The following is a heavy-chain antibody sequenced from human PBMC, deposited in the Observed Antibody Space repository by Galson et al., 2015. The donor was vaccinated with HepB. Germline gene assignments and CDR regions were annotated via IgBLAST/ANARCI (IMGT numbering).Heavy chain of an antibody. CDR3: ASASPDSGNYGLPDAFDI. CDR1: GGSISNSRYY. Sequence: ETLSLTCTVSGGSISNSRYYWGRIRQPPGKGLEWIGHIYYNGNTYYNPSLKSRVTISVDTSKNQFSLKLSSVTAADTAVYYCASASPDSGNYGLPDAFDIWGQGTMVTVSS. J-gene: IGHJ3*02. V-gene: IGHV4-39*01. CDR2: IYYNGNT. D-gene: IGHD3-10*01.